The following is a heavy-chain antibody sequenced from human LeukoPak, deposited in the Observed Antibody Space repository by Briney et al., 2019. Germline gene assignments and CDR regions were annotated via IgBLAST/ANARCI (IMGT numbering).Heavy chain of an antibody. Sequence: GFTFSSXXXXXVRQXPGKXXXXXXSISSSSSYIYYADSVKGRFTISRDNAKNSLYLQMNSLRAEDTAVYYCARAGGYGGDLDFWGQGTLVTVSS. D-gene: IGHD4-23*01. CDR2: ISSSSSYI. J-gene: IGHJ4*02. CDR1: GFTFSSXX. V-gene: IGHV3-21*01. CDR3: ARAGGYGGDLDF.